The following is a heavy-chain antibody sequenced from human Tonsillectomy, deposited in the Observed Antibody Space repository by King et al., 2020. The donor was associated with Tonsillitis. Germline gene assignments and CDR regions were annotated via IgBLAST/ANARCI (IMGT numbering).Heavy chain of an antibody. CDR3: ARGGIGSPITVDFDY. V-gene: IGHV5-51*01. Sequence: VQLVQSGAEVKKPGESLKISCKGSGYNFNNYWIAWVRQMPGKGLEWMGIIYPGDSDTRHSPSFEGQVTISADKSISTAYLQWSSLKASDTAMYYCARGGIGSPITVDFDYWGQGTLVTVSS. CDR2: IYPGDSDT. J-gene: IGHJ4*02. D-gene: IGHD4-23*01. CDR1: GYNFNNYW.